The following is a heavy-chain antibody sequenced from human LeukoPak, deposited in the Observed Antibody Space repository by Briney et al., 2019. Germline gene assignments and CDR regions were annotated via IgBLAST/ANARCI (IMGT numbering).Heavy chain of an antibody. Sequence: PSETLSLTCAVSGYSISSGYYWGWIRPPPGKGLEWIGSIYHSGSTYYTPSLKSRVTISVDTSKNQFSLKLSSVTAAYTAVYYCARQGYCSSTSCPQGWFDPWGQGTLVTVSS. CDR1: GYSISSGYY. D-gene: IGHD2-2*01. J-gene: IGHJ5*02. V-gene: IGHV4-38-2*01. CDR3: ARQGYCSSTSCPQGWFDP. CDR2: IYHSGST.